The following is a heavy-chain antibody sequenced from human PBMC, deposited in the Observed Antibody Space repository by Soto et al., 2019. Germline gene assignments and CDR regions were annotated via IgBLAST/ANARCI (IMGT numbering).Heavy chain of an antibody. J-gene: IGHJ6*02. Sequence: ASVKVSCKASGYTFIGYYIHWVRQAPGQRLEWMGRINPGSGDTTYAQKLQGRLTMTRDTTISTAYMEMRGQRSEDTVVYYCATPLHLGELSAIGSCYYGMDVWGQGTTVTVSS. CDR2: INPGSGDT. CDR3: ATPLHLGELSAIGSCYYGMDV. D-gene: IGHD3-16*02. V-gene: IGHV1-2*05. CDR1: GYTFIGYY.